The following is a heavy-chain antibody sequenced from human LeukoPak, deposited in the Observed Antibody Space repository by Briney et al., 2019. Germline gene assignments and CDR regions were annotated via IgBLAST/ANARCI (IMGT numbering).Heavy chain of an antibody. CDR2: ISGSGSST. CDR3: AKVDTVLGRPFDL. CDR1: GFTFSSYT. V-gene: IGHV3-23*01. D-gene: IGHD5-18*01. Sequence: PGGSLRLSCAASGFTFSSYTMSWVRQALGKGLEWVSAISGSGSSTYYADSVKGRFTISRDNSKNTLYLQMNSLRADDTAVYYCAKVDTVLGRPFDLWGQGILVTVSS. J-gene: IGHJ5*02.